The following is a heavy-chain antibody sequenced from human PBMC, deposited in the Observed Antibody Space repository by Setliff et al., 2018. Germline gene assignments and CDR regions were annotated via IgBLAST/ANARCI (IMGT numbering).Heavy chain of an antibody. D-gene: IGHD6-19*01. CDR2: ISGSGGST. V-gene: IGHV3-23*01. J-gene: IGHJ5*02. CDR3: AKGRRISYSSGWLNWFDP. Sequence: PGGSLRLSCAASGFTFSSYAMSWVRQAPGKGLEWVSAISGSGGSTNYADSVKGRFTISRDNSKNTLYLQMNSLRAEDTAVYYCAKGRRISYSSGWLNWFDPWGQGTLVTVSS. CDR1: GFTFSSYA.